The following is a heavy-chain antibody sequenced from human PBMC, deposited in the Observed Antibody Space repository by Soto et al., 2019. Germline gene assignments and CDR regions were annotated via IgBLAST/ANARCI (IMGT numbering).Heavy chain of an antibody. V-gene: IGHV1-18*01. CDR3: ASGPGTVTTYHAFDI. CDR2: ISAYNGNT. D-gene: IGHD4-17*01. Sequence: ASVKVSCKASGYTFTSYGISWVRQAAGQGLEWMGWISAYNGNTNYARKLQGRVTMTTDTSTSKAYMELRSLRSDDTAVYYSASGPGTVTTYHAFDIWGQGTMVTVSS. CDR1: GYTFTSYG. J-gene: IGHJ3*02.